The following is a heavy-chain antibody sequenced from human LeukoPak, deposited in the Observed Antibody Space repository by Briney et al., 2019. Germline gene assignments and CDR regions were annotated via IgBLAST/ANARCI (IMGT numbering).Heavy chain of an antibody. CDR2: IWYDASNK. CDR3: AKDSRITIFGVVIDGIYGMDV. D-gene: IGHD3-3*01. Sequence: GGSLRLSCAASGFTFSSHGMHWVRQAPGKGLEWVALIWYDASNKYYADSVRGRFTISRDNFKNTLYLQMNSLRAEDTAVYYCAKDSRITIFGVVIDGIYGMDVWGQGTTVTVSS. CDR1: GFTFSSHG. J-gene: IGHJ6*02. V-gene: IGHV3-33*06.